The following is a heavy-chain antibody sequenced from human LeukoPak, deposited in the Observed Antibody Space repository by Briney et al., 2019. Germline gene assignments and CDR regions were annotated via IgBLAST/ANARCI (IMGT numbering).Heavy chain of an antibody. J-gene: IGHJ3*02. Sequence: SETLSLTCTVSGGSISSYYWRWIRQPPGKGLEWIGYMSHSGSTNYNPSLKRRVTISADTSKNQFSLNLSSVTAADTTVYYCARRSELKDAFDIWGQGTMCTVSS. D-gene: IGHD1-26*01. CDR1: GGSISSYY. CDR2: MSHSGST. CDR3: ARRSELKDAFDI. V-gene: IGHV4-59*01.